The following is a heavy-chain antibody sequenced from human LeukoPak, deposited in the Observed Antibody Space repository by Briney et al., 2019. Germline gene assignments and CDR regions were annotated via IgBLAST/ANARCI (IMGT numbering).Heavy chain of an antibody. CDR1: GFTLSDYG. D-gene: IGHD1-26*01. CDR2: IPFDGSHK. CDR3: SKDFGPWGVGATPHY. J-gene: IGHJ4*02. Sequence: SGGSLRLSCVVSGFTLSDYGIHWVRQAPGRGLQWVAFIPFDGSHKYYADSVGGRFTISKDTSKNTLYLQMNSLTVEDTAVYFCSKDFGPWGVGATPHYWGQGTLVTVSS. V-gene: IGHV3-30*02.